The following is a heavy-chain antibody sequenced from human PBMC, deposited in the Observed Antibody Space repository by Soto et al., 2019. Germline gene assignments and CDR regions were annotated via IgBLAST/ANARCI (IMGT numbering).Heavy chain of an antibody. CDR3: ARNLSSTYGMDV. V-gene: IGHV3-73*01. J-gene: IGHJ6*02. CDR2: IRSQTNNYAT. Sequence: GGPLRLACTAAGFTFSGSDIHWVRQASGKGLEWVGRIRSQTNNYATTYSESVRGRFTFAREDYQNTAYLQMSRLKIEDTAIYYCARNLSSTYGMDVWCQRTTVTVSS. CDR1: GFTFSGSD.